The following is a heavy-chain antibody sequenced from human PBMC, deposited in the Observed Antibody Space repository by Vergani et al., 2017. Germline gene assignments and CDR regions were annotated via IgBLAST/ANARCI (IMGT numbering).Heavy chain of an antibody. CDR2: IYYSGNT. CDR1: GGSLSSYY. V-gene: IGHV4-59*01. D-gene: IGHD3-9*01. Sequence: QVQLQESGPGLVKPSGTLSLTCTVSGGSLSSYYWSWIRPPPGKGREWIGYIYYSGNTNYNPSLKSRVTISVDTSKIQFSLKLSSVTAADTAVYYCAREWCTMTGYLGCMDVWGQGTTVTVSS. CDR3: AREWCTMTGYLGCMDV. J-gene: IGHJ6*02.